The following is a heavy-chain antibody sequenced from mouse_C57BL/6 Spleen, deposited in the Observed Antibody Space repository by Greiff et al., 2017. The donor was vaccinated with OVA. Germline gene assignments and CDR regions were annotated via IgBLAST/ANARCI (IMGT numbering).Heavy chain of an antibody. D-gene: IGHD4-1*01. CDR1: GYSITSGYD. CDR2: ISYSGST. J-gene: IGHJ3*01. CDR3: ATNWDGWFAY. Sequence: EVKLEESGPGMVKPSQSLSLTCTVTGYSITSGYDWHWIRHFPGNKLEWMGYISYSGSTNYNPSLKSRISITHDTSKNHFFLKLNSVTTEDTATYYCATNWDGWFAYWGQGTLVTVSA. V-gene: IGHV3-1*01.